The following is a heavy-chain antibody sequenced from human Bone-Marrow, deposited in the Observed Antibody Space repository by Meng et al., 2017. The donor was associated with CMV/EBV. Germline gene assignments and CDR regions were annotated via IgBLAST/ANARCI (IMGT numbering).Heavy chain of an antibody. D-gene: IGHD3-10*01. CDR3: ARDYYQYYFDY. CDR1: GFTFDDYA. Sequence: GESLKISCAASGFTFDDYAMHWVRQAPGKGLEWVALISYDGSNKYYADSVKGRFTISRDNSKNTLFLQMNSLRAEDTAVYFCARDYYQYYFDYWGQGTLVTVSS. J-gene: IGHJ4*02. V-gene: IGHV3-30-3*01. CDR2: ISYDGSNK.